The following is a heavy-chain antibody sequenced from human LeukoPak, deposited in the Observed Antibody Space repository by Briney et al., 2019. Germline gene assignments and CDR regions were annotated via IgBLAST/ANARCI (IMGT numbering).Heavy chain of an antibody. Sequence: GGSLRLSCAASEFTFSSYWMNWVRQAPGKGLEWVANIKQDGSEKYYVDSVKGRFTISRDNAKNSLYLQMNSLRAEDTAVYYCARGPFPIVVVVAAPEYFDYWGQGTLVTVSS. CDR2: IKQDGSEK. CDR1: EFTFSSYW. J-gene: IGHJ4*02. V-gene: IGHV3-7*03. CDR3: ARGPFPIVVVVAAPEYFDY. D-gene: IGHD2-15*01.